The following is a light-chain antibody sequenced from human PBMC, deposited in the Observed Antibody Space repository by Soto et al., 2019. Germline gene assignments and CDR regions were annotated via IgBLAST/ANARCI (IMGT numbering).Light chain of an antibody. CDR1: QSISSY. Sequence: IQMPQSPSSLSASVGVRVTITCRASQSISSYLNWYQQKPGKAPKLLIYAASSMQSGVPSRFGVSGSGTEFTLTIRSLQPEEFATYYYQQSYCTPRTLGQGTKLEIK. CDR2: AAS. V-gene: IGKV1-39*01. J-gene: IGKJ2*01. CDR3: QQSYCTPRT.